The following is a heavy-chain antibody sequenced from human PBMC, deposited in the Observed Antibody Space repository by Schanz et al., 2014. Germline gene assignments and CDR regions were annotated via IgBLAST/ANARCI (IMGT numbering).Heavy chain of an antibody. J-gene: IGHJ5*01. CDR2: IDPRGAST. Sequence: QLQLVQSGAAVKKPGASVKISCGAFGKRYFIHWVRQAPGQGLEWMGMIDPRGASTTYAQKFQGRLSLTGDMSTSTLYLELRSLTSEDTAVYYCARNYEWFESWGQGTLVTVSS. V-gene: IGHV1-46*02. D-gene: IGHD3-16*01. CDR1: GKRYF. CDR3: ARNYEWFES.